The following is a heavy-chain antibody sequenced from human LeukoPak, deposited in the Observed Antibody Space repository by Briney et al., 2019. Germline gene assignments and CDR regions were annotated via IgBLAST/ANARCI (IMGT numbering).Heavy chain of an antibody. D-gene: IGHD2-2*01. Sequence: CXVSGGFISVSTHSWGWIRQPPGKGLEWIGSISYSGSTYFNPSLKSRVTISVGTAKNQVSLKLTAVTAAETEVDFCXRXHVXPGLSXXXGPWGQGXLXTVSS. CDR1: GGFISVSTHS. CDR2: ISYSGST. J-gene: IGHJ5*02. CDR3: XRXHVXPGLSXXXGP. V-gene: IGHV4-39*01.